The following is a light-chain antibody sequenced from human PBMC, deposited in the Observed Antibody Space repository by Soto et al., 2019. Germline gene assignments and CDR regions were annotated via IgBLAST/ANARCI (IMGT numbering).Light chain of an antibody. Sequence: EIVLTQSPATLSLSPGERATISCRASQSINSSLAWYQQKFGQVPGLLIFVASTRATVFPARFSGIGFGTDFPFPFGSLEPEDFAVYYCQQRSEWPRTFGKGTKVDIK. CDR2: VAS. V-gene: IGKV3-11*01. J-gene: IGKJ1*01. CDR3: QQRSEWPRT. CDR1: QSINSS.